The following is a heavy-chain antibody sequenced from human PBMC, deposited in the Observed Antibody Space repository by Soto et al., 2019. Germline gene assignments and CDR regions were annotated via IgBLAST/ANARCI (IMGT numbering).Heavy chain of an antibody. D-gene: IGHD6-19*01. CDR3: ARDLAVGLVDY. V-gene: IGHV1-18*01. Sequence: QVQLVQSGAEVKKPGASVKVSCKASGYTFTSYGISWVRQAPGQGLEWMGWISAYNGNTKYTQKLQGRVTLTADTSSSTGYMELRSLRSDDTAVYYCARDLAVGLVDYWGQGTLVTVSS. J-gene: IGHJ4*02. CDR2: ISAYNGNT. CDR1: GYTFTSYG.